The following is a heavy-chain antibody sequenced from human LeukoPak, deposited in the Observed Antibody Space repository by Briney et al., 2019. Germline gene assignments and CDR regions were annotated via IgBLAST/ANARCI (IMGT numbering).Heavy chain of an antibody. V-gene: IGHV3-21*01. D-gene: IGHD1-26*01. J-gene: IGHJ3*02. CDR3: AGGASDFDI. Sequence: NPGGSLRLSCTASGFTFSSYAMNWVRQAPGEGLEWVSSISSSGGYIYYADSVKGRFTISRDNAKNSLYLQMNSLRDEDTAVYYCAGGASDFDIWGQGTMVTVSS. CDR2: ISSSGGYI. CDR1: GFTFSSYA.